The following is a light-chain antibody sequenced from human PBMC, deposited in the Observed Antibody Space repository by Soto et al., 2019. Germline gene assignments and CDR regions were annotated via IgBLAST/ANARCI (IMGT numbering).Light chain of an antibody. CDR3: HQYGSSPPYT. CDR2: GSS. J-gene: IGKJ2*01. Sequence: EIVLTQSPGTLSLSPGERVTLSCRAGQGISGNYLAWYQQKPGQSPRLLIYGSSDRATGIPDRFSGSGSGTDFTLTITRVEPEDFAVYYCHQYGSSPPYTFGQGTKLEIK. CDR1: QGISGNY. V-gene: IGKV3-20*01.